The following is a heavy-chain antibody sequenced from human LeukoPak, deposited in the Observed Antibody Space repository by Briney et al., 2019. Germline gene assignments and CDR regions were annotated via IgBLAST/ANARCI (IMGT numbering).Heavy chain of an antibody. CDR3: ARGFSGMTTFLDAFDI. D-gene: IGHD3-16*01. CDR2: INTNTGNP. V-gene: IGHV7-4-1*02. Sequence: ASVKVSCKASGYTFTSYAMNWVRQAPGQGLEWMGWINTNTGNPTYAQGFTGRFVFSLDTSVSTAYLQISSLKAEDTAVYYCARGFSGMTTFLDAFDIWGQGTMVTVSS. CDR1: GYTFTSYA. J-gene: IGHJ3*02.